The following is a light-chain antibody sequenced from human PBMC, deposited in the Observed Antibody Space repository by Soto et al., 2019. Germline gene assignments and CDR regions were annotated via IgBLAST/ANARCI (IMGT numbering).Light chain of an antibody. J-gene: IGKJ1*01. Sequence: EIVLTQSPGTLSLSPGERATLSCRASQSVSSSYLAWYQQKPGQAPRLLIYGASSRATGIPDRFSGSGSGTDFTLTISRLEPEDFAVYYCQEYGISPPRTFGQETKVEIK. CDR1: QSVSSSY. CDR2: GAS. V-gene: IGKV3-20*01. CDR3: QEYGISPPRT.